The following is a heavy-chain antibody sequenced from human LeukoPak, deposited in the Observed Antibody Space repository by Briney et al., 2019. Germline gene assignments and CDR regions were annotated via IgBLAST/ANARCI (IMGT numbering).Heavy chain of an antibody. Sequence: SETLSLTCTVSGGSISSYYWSWIRQPAGKGLEWIGRIYTSGSTNYNPSLKSRVTMSVDTSKNQFSLKLSSVTAADTAVYYCARDQTISIAADAFDIWGQGTMVTVSS. D-gene: IGHD6-25*01. CDR1: GGSISSYY. CDR2: IYTSGST. V-gene: IGHV4-4*07. CDR3: ARDQTISIAADAFDI. J-gene: IGHJ3*02.